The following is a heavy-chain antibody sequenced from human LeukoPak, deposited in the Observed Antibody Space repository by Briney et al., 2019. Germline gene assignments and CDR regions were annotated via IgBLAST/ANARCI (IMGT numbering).Heavy chain of an antibody. D-gene: IGHD3-10*01. Sequence: TSQTLSLTCTVSGGSISSGSYYWSWIRQPPGKGLEWIGRIYTSGSTNYTPSLKSRVTISVDTSKNQFSLKLSSVTAADTAVYYCARGPNYYGSGSYRKNPPGGGVSRCLDYWGQGTLVTVSS. CDR2: IYTSGST. J-gene: IGHJ4*02. CDR3: ARGPNYYGSGSYRKNPPGGGVSRCLDY. V-gene: IGHV4-61*02. CDR1: GGSISSGSYY.